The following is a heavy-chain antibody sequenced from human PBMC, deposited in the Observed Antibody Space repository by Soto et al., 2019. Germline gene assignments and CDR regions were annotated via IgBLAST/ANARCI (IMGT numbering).Heavy chain of an antibody. D-gene: IGHD1-1*01. CDR1: GGSISSSNW. V-gene: IGHV4-4*02. CDR2: IYHSGST. CDR3: ARTSTCGTRFDY. J-gene: IGHJ4*02. Sequence: QVQLQESGPGLVKPSGTLSLTCAVSGGSISSSNWWRWVRQPPGKGLEWIGEIYHSGSTNYNPSFQRRVAMSVDKSKNQFSLKLNSVTAADTALYYCARTSTCGTRFDYWGQGTLVTVSS.